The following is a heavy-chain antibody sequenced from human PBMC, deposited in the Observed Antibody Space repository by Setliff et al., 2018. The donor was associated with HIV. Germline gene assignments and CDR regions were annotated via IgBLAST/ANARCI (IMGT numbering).Heavy chain of an antibody. CDR2: FDPEDGET. CDR1: GYTLSELS. Sequence: ASVKVSCKVSGYTLSELSMHWVRQAPGKGLEWMGGFDPEDGETIYAQKFQGRVTMTEDTSTDTAYMELRSLRSEDTVVYYCTTEFPLSSPYYYDSSGYYYWGQGTLVTVSS. D-gene: IGHD3-22*01. J-gene: IGHJ4*02. V-gene: IGHV1-24*01. CDR3: TTEFPLSSPYYYDSSGYYY.